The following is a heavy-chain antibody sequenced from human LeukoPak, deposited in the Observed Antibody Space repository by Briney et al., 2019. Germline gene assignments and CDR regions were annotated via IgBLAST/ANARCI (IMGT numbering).Heavy chain of an antibody. J-gene: IGHJ4*02. V-gene: IGHV3-21*01. CDR2: ISSSSSYI. CDR1: GFTFSSYS. Sequence: GGTLSLSCAASGFTFSSYSMNWVRQAPGKGLEWFSSISSSSSYIYYADSVKGRFTISRDNAKNSLYLQMNSLRAEDTAVYYCARVAAIFGVVITRIDYWGQGTLVTVSS. CDR3: ARVAAIFGVVITRIDY. D-gene: IGHD3-3*01.